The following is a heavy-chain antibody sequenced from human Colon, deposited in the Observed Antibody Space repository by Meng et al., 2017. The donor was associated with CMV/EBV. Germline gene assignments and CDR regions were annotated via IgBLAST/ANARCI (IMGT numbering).Heavy chain of an antibody. D-gene: IGHD3-9*01. CDR1: GGSISSSSYY. V-gene: IGHV4-39*01. CDR3: ARPLLVSYWFDP. CDR2: IYYSGST. Sequence: SETLSLTCTVSGGSISSSSYYWGWIRQPPGKGLEWIGSIYYSGSTYYNPSLKSRVTISVDTSKNQFSLKLSSVTAADTAVYYCARPLLVSYWFDPWGQGTLVTVSS. J-gene: IGHJ5*02.